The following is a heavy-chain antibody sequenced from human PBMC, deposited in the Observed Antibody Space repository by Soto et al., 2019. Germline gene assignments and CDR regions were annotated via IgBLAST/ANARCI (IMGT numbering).Heavy chain of an antibody. CDR3: ARMCNNITMVRGGPFYGMDD. V-gene: IGHV1-2*04. J-gene: IGHJ6*02. CDR1: GYTFTGYY. D-gene: IGHD3-10*01. Sequence: GASVKVSCKASGYTFTGYYMHWVRQAPGQGLEWMGWINPNSGGTNYAQKFQGWVTMTRDTSISTAYMELSRLRSDDTAVYYCARMCNNITMVRGGPFYGMDDSGQATTVTVSS. CDR2: INPNSGGT.